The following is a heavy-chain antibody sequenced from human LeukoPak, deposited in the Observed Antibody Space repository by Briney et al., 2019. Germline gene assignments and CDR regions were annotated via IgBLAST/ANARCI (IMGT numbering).Heavy chain of an antibody. Sequence: GGSLRLSCAASGFTFSSYGMPWVRQAPGKGLEWVAVIWYDGSNKYYADSVKGRFTISRDNSKNTLYLQMNSLRAEDTAVYYCARGGIVVVPAFGFDYWGQGTLVTVSS. V-gene: IGHV3-33*01. CDR3: ARGGIVVVPAFGFDY. CDR1: GFTFSSYG. J-gene: IGHJ4*02. D-gene: IGHD2-2*01. CDR2: IWYDGSNK.